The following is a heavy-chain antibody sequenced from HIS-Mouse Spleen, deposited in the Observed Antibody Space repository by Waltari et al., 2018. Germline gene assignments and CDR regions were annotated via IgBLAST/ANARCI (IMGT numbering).Heavy chain of an antibody. CDR2: IYYSGRT. D-gene: IGHD6-13*01. Sequence: QLQLQESGPGLVKPSETLSLTCTVSGGSISSSSYYWGWIRQPPGKGLEWSGIIYYSGRTYYNPSLKSRVTISVDTSKNQFALKLSSVTAADTAVYYCAREIPYSSSWYDWYFDLWGRGTLVTVSS. CDR3: AREIPYSSSWYDWYFDL. V-gene: IGHV4-39*07. J-gene: IGHJ2*01. CDR1: GGSISSSSYY.